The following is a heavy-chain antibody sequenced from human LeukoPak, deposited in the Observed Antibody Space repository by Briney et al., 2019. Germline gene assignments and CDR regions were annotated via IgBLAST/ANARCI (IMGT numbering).Heavy chain of an antibody. D-gene: IGHD2-2*01. CDR2: IYYSGST. V-gene: IGHV4-31*03. CDR3: ARGPAMHNWVFDY. Sequence: SQTLSLTCTVCRGSISSGGYYWSWIRQHPGKGLERIAYIYYSGSTYYNPSLKSRVTISVDTSKNQFSLKLSSVTAADTAVYYCARGPAMHNWVFDYWGQGTLVTVSS. CDR1: RGSISSGGYY. J-gene: IGHJ4*02.